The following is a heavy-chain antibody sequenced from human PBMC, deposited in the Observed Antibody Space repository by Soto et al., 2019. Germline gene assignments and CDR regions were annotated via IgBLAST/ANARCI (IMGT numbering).Heavy chain of an antibody. CDR3: ARLRYEKADY. J-gene: IGHJ4*02. Sequence: PSETLALTCTVSGGSIRSYYWSWIRQPPGKGLEWIGCIYYSGTTNYNPSLKSRVTISVDTSKNQFSLKLSSVTAADTAVYYCARLRYEKADYWGQGTLVTVSS. CDR1: GGSIRSYY. CDR2: IYYSGTT. V-gene: IGHV4-59*08. D-gene: IGHD1-20*01.